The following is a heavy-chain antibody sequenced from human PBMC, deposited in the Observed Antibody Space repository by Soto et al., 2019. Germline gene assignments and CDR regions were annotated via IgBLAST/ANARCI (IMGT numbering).Heavy chain of an antibody. CDR2: ISGSGGST. V-gene: IGHV3-23*01. CDR1: GFTSSSYA. D-gene: IGHD6-19*01. J-gene: IGHJ4*02. Sequence: GGSLRLSCAASGFTSSSYAMSWVRQAPGKGLEWVSGISGSGGSTYYADSVKGRFTISRDNSKNTLYLQMNSLRAEDTAVYYCAKGRSGWYESSFDYWDQGTLVTVSS. CDR3: AKGRSGWYESSFDY.